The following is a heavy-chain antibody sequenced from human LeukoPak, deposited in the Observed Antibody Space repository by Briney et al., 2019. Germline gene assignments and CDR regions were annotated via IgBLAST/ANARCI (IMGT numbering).Heavy chain of an antibody. Sequence: MSSETLSLTCTVSGGSISNYYWSWIRQPPGKGLECIGYIYYTGSTNYNPSLKSRVTISVDTSKNQFSLRLASVTAADTAVYYCAGGRFELPHWGQGTLVTVSS. CDR2: IYYTGST. CDR3: AGGRFELPH. CDR1: GGSISNYY. J-gene: IGHJ4*02. D-gene: IGHD2-15*01. V-gene: IGHV4-59*01.